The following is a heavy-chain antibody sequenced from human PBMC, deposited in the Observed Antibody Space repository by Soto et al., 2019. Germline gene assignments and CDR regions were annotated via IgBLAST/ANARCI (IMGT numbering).Heavy chain of an antibody. J-gene: IGHJ4*02. D-gene: IGHD1-7*01. V-gene: IGHV3-33*01. CDR3: ARDGIGGTVFRGYLDY. CDR1: GGIFHGYG. Sequence: PGGSLRLSCAVPGGIFHGYGMHWVRQAPGKGLEWVAIIRFDGSNEEYADSVKGRFTISRDNSKNTLYLQMNTLGAEDTVVYYYARDGIGGTVFRGYLDYWGRGTVVTVSS. CDR2: IRFDGSNE.